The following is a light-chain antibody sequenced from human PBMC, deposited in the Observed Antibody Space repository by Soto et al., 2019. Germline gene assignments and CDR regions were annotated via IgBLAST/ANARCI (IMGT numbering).Light chain of an antibody. Sequence: EIVVTQSPGILSLSPGERATLSCRASQSVSSSYLAWYQQKPGQAPRLLIYGASSRATGIPDRFSGSGSGTDFTLTISRLEPEDFAVYYCQQYGSSPGTFGQGTKVDIK. J-gene: IGKJ1*01. CDR3: QQYGSSPGT. V-gene: IGKV3-20*01. CDR1: QSVSSSY. CDR2: GAS.